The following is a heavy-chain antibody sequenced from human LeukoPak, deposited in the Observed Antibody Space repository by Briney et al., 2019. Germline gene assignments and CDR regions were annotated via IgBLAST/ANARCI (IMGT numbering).Heavy chain of an antibody. CDR1: GGSFSGYY. V-gene: IGHV4-34*01. D-gene: IGHD6-19*01. Sequence: PSETLSLTCAVSGGSFSGYYWSWIRHSPGKGLEWIGENNVSGSTTYNPSLNGRVTISVDTSKNQFSLQLSSVTAADAAIYYCARGDGTGWYPYVDSWGQGTLVTVSA. CDR2: NNVSGST. CDR3: ARGDGTGWYPYVDS. J-gene: IGHJ4*02.